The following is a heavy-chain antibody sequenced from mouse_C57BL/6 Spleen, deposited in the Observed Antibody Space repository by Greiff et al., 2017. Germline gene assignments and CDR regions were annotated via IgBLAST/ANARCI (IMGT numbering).Heavy chain of an antibody. CDR3: TRDYYGNYDYYAMDY. D-gene: IGHD2-1*01. V-gene: IGHV1-15*01. CDR1: GYTFTDYE. CDR2: IDPETGGT. J-gene: IGHJ4*01. Sequence: QVQLKQSGAELVRPGASVTLSCKASGYTFTDYEMHWVKQTPVHGLEWIGAIDPETGGTAYNQKFKGKAILTADKSSSTAYMELRSLTSDDSAVYYCTRDYYGNYDYYAMDYWGQGTSVTVSS.